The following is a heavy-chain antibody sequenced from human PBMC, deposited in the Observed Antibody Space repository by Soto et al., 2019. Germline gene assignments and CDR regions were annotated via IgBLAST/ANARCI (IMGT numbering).Heavy chain of an antibody. CDR2: IIPILGIA. CDR1: GGTFSSYT. CDR3: ARDLIGNYYGSGSYGMDV. J-gene: IGHJ6*02. D-gene: IGHD3-10*01. V-gene: IGHV1-69*08. Sequence: QVQLVQSGAEVKKPGSSVKVSCKASGGTFSSYTISWVRQAPGQGLEWMGRIIPILGIANYAQKFQGRVTITADKSTSTAYMELSSLRSEDTDVYYCARDLIGNYYGSGSYGMDVWGQGTTVTVSS.